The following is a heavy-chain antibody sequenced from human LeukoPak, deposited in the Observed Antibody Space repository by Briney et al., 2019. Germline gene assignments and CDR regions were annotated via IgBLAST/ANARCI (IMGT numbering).Heavy chain of an antibody. V-gene: IGHV5-10-1*01. J-gene: IGHJ6*02. CDR1: GYSFTSYW. CDR3: ARLPAGLYRMDV. Sequence: GESLKISCKGSGYSFTSYWISWGRQMPGEGLEWMGRIDPSDSYTNYSPSFQGHVTISADKSLSTAYLQWSSLKASDTAVYYCARLPAGLYRMDVWGQGTTVTVSS. D-gene: IGHD2-2*01. CDR2: IDPSDSYT.